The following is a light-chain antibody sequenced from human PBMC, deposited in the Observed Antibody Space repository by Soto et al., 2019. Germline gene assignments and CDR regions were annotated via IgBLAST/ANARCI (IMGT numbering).Light chain of an antibody. Sequence: QSVLTQPPSVSAAPGQTVTISCSGSPSNIGKNFVSWYQQLPGTAPKLLIYESDKRPSGIPDRFSSSESGTSATLAITGLQTGDEADYYCVSWDSSLITVVFGGGTKVTVL. V-gene: IGLV1-51*02. CDR3: VSWDSSLITVV. J-gene: IGLJ2*01. CDR1: PSNIGKNF. CDR2: ESD.